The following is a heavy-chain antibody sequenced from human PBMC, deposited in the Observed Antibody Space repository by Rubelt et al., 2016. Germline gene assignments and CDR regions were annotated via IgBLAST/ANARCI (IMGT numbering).Heavy chain of an antibody. CDR1: GGSISGSSYY. V-gene: IGHV4-39*01. CDR3: ARHSIVTTSGWFDP. Sequence: QLQLQESGPGLVKPSETLSLTCSVSGGSISGSSYYWGWIRQPPGKGLEWIGSIFYSGGTYFPPSLEGRVPISVDTSQNQISLNRNPVPAADTVVYFCARHSIVTTSGWFDPWGQGALVTVSS. CDR2: IFYSGGT. J-gene: IGHJ5*02. D-gene: IGHD1-1*01.